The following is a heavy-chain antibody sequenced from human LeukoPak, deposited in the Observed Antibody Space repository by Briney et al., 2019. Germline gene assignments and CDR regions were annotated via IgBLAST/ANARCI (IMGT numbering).Heavy chain of an antibody. CDR3: ARGPYDSSGYDY. Sequence: ASVKVPCKASGGTFSSYAISWVRQAPGQGLEWMGGIIPIFGTANYAQKFQGRVTITADKSTSTAYMELSSLRSEDTAVYYCARGPYDSSGYDYWGQGTLVTVSS. D-gene: IGHD3-22*01. J-gene: IGHJ4*02. CDR2: IIPIFGTA. CDR1: GGTFSSYA. V-gene: IGHV1-69*06.